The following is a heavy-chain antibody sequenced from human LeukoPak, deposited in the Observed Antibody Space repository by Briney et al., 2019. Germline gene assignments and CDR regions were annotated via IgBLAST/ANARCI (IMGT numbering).Heavy chain of an antibody. CDR3: AWGTDYYDSSGPPEV. CDR2: IIPIFGTT. CDR1: GGTFSSYA. Sequence: SVKVSCKASGGTFSSYAISWVRQAPGQGLGWMGRIIPIFGTTNYAQKFPGRVTITTAESKTTAYLELRSHSSEDTAVYYFAWGTDYYDSSGPPEVWGQGTRVTVSS. V-gene: IGHV1-69*05. J-gene: IGHJ3*01. D-gene: IGHD3-22*01.